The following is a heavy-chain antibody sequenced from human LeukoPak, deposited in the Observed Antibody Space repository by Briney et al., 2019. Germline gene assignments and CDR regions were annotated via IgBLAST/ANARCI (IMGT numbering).Heavy chain of an antibody. CDR2: IIPLYDTS. J-gene: IGHJ4*02. V-gene: IGHV1-69*13. Sequence: ASVKVSCKVSGGTFSNYGLIWVRQAPGQGLEWMGGIIPLYDTSKYAQKFQGRVTVTADDSTTTAYMELSSLRSEDTAVYYCAMLRMPTITVDPSDYWGQGTLVTVSS. CDR3: AMLRMPTITVDPSDY. CDR1: GGTFSNYG. D-gene: IGHD1-20*01.